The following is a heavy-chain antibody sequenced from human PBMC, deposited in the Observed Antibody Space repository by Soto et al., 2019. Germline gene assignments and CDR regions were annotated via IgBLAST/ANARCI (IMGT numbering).Heavy chain of an antibody. CDR2: ISAYNGNT. CDR1: GYTFTSYG. D-gene: IGHD6-19*01. J-gene: IGHJ5*02. CDR3: ARDSTYKQWLHP. V-gene: IGHV1-18*01. Sequence: ASVKVSCKASGYTFTSYGISWVRQAPGQGLEWMGWISAYNGNTNYAQKLQGRVTMTTDTSTSTAYMELRTLRSDDTAVYYCARDSTYKQWLHPWGQGTLVTVSS.